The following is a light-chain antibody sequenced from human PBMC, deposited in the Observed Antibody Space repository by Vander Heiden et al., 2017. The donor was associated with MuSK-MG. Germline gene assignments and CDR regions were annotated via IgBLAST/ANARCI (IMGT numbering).Light chain of an antibody. Sequence: YVLTPPPSLSVAPGKTASITCGGDNIEAASVHWYQQRPGQAPVLIIYYDRDRPSGIPERFSGSNSGNTATLTISRVEAGDEADYYCQLWDSATDQAVFGGGTKLTVL. V-gene: IGLV3-21*04. CDR2: YDR. CDR3: QLWDSATDQAV. CDR1: NIEAAS. J-gene: IGLJ2*01.